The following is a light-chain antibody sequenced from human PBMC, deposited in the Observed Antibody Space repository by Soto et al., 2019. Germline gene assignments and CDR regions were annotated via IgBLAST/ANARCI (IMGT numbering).Light chain of an antibody. CDR3: QTWGTGIRI. CDR1: SEHSSYA. V-gene: IGLV4-69*01. J-gene: IGLJ2*01. CDR2: LNSDGSH. Sequence: QLVLTQSPSASASLGASVNLTCTLSSEHSSYAIAWHQQQPEKGPRYLMKLNSDGSHSKGDGIPDRFSGSSSGAERYLTISSLQSEDEADYYCQTWGTGIRIFGGGTKVTVL.